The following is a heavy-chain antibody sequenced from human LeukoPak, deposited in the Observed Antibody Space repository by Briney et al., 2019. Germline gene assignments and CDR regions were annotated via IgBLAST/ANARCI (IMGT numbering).Heavy chain of an antibody. V-gene: IGHV4-39*01. CDR3: ARHGRSYCSSTSCSSYYYYGMDV. CDR1: GGSISSSSYY. CDR2: IYYSRST. Sequence: SETLSLTCTVSGGSISSSSYYWGWIRQPPGKGLEWIGSIYYSRSTYYNPSLKSRVTISVDTSKNQFSLKLSSVTAADTAVYYCARHGRSYCSSTSCSSYYYYGMDVWGQGTTVTVSS. J-gene: IGHJ6*02. D-gene: IGHD2-2*01.